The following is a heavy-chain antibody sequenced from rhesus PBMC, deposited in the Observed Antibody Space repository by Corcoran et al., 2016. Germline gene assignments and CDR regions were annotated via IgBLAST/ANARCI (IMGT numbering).Heavy chain of an antibody. J-gene: IGHJ4*01. CDR2: IDGNIAGP. CDR3: ARRGYSGSWNPFDY. D-gene: IGHD6-25*01. CDR1: GGSISGYY. Sequence: QLQLQESGPGLVKPSETLSLTCAVSGGSISGYYWSWIRQPPWKGLEWIGNIDGNIAGPNYNPSLKSRVTISKDTSKNQFSLKLSSVTAADTAVYYCARRGYSGSWNPFDYWGQGVLVTVSS. V-gene: IGHV4-81*01.